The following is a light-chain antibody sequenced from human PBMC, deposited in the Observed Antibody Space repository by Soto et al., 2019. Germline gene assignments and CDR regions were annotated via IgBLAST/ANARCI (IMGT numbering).Light chain of an antibody. J-gene: IGKJ5*01. V-gene: IGKV2D-29*02. Sequence: DIVMTQTPLSLSVAPGQPSSISCKSSQILLHITGETFLFWYLQKPGQSPQXLIYEVSTRVSGVPDRLSGSGSGTDLTIEISRVENDDVGIYYCMQSTQLPPTFGQGTRLEIK. CDR3: MQSTQLPPT. CDR1: QILLHITGETF. CDR2: EVS.